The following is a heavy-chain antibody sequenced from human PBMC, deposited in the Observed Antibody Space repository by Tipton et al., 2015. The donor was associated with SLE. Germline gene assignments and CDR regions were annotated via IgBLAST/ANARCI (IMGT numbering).Heavy chain of an antibody. Sequence: SLRLSCAASGFTFSNYAMNWVRQTPGKGLEWVAVIYSGGATFYTDSVKGRFTISRDNSKNTLDLQMNSLRGEDTAIYFCATSSVSYSNYYYGMDVWGQGTTVTVSS. J-gene: IGHJ6*02. V-gene: IGHV3-23*03. D-gene: IGHD6-13*01. CDR2: IYSGGAT. CDR1: GFTFSNYA. CDR3: ATSSVSYSNYYYGMDV.